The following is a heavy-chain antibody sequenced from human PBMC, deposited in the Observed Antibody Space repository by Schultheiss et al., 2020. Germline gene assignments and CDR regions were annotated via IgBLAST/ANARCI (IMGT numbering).Heavy chain of an antibody. D-gene: IGHD1-1*01. Sequence: SATLSLTCTVSGGSISSGGYYWSWIRQHPGKGLEWIGYIYYSGSTYYNPSLKSRVTISVDTSKNQFSLKLSSVTAADTAVYYCAREGTLENWNDWFDPWGQGTLVTVPS. CDR1: GGSISSGGYY. V-gene: IGHV4-31*03. J-gene: IGHJ5*02. CDR2: IYYSGST. CDR3: AREGTLENWNDWFDP.